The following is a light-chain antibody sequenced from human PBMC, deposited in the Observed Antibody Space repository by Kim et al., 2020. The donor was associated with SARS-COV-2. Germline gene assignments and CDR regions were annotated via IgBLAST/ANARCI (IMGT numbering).Light chain of an antibody. CDR3: QVWDTDTDDYV. CDR1: NIGGHS. V-gene: IGLV3-21*01. Sequence: APGQTARSTCGRNNIGGHSVHWYQQKPGQAPVLVIYYDSDRPSGIPERFSGSKAATTATLTISRVEAGDEADYYCQVWDTDTDDYVFGTGTKVTVL. J-gene: IGLJ1*01. CDR2: YDS.